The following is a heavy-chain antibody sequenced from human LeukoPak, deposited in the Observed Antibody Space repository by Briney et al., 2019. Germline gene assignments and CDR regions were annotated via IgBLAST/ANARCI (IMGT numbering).Heavy chain of an antibody. CDR3: ARHGAPYYYDSNTWFDP. D-gene: IGHD3-22*01. J-gene: IGHJ5*02. V-gene: IGHV4-4*09. CDR1: GSSISTYY. Sequence: NTSETLSLTCIVSGSSISTYYWSWIPQSPGKGLEWIGYIYSSGSTNYNPSLKRRVIISVDTSKNQFSLKLSSVTAADTAVYYCARHGAPYYYDSNTWFDPWGQGTLVTVSS. CDR2: IYSSGST.